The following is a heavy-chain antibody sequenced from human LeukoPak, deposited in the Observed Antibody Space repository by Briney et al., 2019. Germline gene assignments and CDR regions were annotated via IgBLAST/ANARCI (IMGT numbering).Heavy chain of an antibody. V-gene: IGHV3-21*01. CDR2: ISSSSSYI. J-gene: IGHJ6*03. Sequence: SGGSLRLSCAASGFTFSSYNMNWVRQAPGKGLEWVSSISSSSSYIYYADSVKGRFTISRDNAKKSLYLQMNSLRADDTAVYYCAREVGGFRNYYYYYMDVWGKGTTVTVSS. CDR1: GFTFSSYN. D-gene: IGHD1-26*01. CDR3: AREVGGFRNYYYYYMDV.